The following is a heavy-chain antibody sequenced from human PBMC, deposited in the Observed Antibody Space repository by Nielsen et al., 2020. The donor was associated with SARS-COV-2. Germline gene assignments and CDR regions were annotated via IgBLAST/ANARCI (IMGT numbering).Heavy chain of an antibody. V-gene: IGHV1-2*06. Sequence: ASVKVSCKASGYTFAGYYLHWVRRVPGQGLEWMGRISPNRGATNYAQTFQGRVIMTRDTSTATAYIELSRLTSDDSAVYYCATEVNQGGMDVWGQGTTVTVSS. D-gene: IGHD1-14*01. J-gene: IGHJ6*02. CDR3: ATEVNQGGMDV. CDR2: ISPNRGAT. CDR1: GYTFAGYY.